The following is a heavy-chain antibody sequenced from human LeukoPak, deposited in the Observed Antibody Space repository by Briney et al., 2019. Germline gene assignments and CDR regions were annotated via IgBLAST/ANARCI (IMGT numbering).Heavy chain of an antibody. CDR2: ISSSSSYI. CDR3: ARDSRGLPWIGTAKGYFDY. J-gene: IGHJ4*02. Sequence: PGGSLRLSCAASGFTFSSYSMNWVRQAPGKGLEWVSSISSSSSYIYYADSVKGRFTISRDNAKNSLYLQMNSLRAEDTAVYYCARDSRGLPWIGTAKGYFDYWGQGTLVTVSS. V-gene: IGHV3-21*01. D-gene: IGHD5-18*01. CDR1: GFTFSSYS.